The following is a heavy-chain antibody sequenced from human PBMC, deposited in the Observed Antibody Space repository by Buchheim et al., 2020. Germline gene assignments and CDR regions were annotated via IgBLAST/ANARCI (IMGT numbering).Heavy chain of an antibody. CDR1: GFTFSSYA. J-gene: IGHJ4*02. CDR2: VSGSGVIT. V-gene: IGHV3-23*01. D-gene: IGHD3-16*02. Sequence: EVQLLESGGDLVQPGGSLRLSCAASGFTFSSYAMSWVRQAPGKGLEWVSVVSGSGVITYYADSVKGRFTISRDDSKNTLYLQMNSLRAEDTAVYYCAKVGGYVWGSYRSNYFDLWGQGTL. CDR3: AKVGGYVWGSYRSNYFDL.